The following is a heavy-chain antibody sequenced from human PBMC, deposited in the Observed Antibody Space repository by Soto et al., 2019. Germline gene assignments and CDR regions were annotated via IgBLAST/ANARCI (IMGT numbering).Heavy chain of an antibody. CDR1: GFSVSSKY. V-gene: IGHV3-66*04. CDR3: ARRIAAYYDVLTGYYNGYFDY. CDR2: MSSGGST. J-gene: IGHJ4*02. D-gene: IGHD3-9*01. Sequence: WGSLRLSCAASGFSVSSKYMSWLRQAPGKGLEWLSVMSSGGSTYYADSVKGRFTIARDNSKNTLYLQMNNLRAADTAVYYCARRIAAYYDVLTGYYNGYFDYWGQGALVTVSS.